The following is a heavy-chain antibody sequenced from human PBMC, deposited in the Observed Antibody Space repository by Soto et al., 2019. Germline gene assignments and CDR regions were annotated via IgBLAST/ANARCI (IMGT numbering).Heavy chain of an antibody. Sequence: SETLSLTCTVSGGSISSSSYYWGWIRQPPGKGPEWIGSIYYSGSTYYNPSLKSRVTISVDTSKNQFSLKLSSVTAADTAVYYCARQSEDSSALGYYYYYGMDVWGQGTTVTVSS. J-gene: IGHJ6*02. V-gene: IGHV4-39*01. CDR3: ARQSEDSSALGYYYYYGMDV. CDR1: GGSISSSSYY. D-gene: IGHD3-22*01. CDR2: IYYSGST.